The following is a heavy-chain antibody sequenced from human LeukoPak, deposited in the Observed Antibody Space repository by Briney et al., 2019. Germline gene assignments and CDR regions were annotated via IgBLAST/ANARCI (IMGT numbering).Heavy chain of an antibody. CDR3: ARRAVAAGAFDI. CDR2: IYYSGST. Sequence: PSETLSLTCTVSGGSISSSSYYWGWIRQPPRTGLEWIGSIYYSGSTYYNVSLKSRVTISVDTSKNQFSLKLSSVTAADTAVYYRARRAVAAGAFDIWGQGTMVTVSS. CDR1: GGSISSSSYY. D-gene: IGHD6-19*01. V-gene: IGHV4-39*01. J-gene: IGHJ3*02.